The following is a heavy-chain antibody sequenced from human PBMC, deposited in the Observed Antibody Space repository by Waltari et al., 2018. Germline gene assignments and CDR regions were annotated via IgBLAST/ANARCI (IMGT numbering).Heavy chain of an antibody. CDR3: AGSHSREYYHMDV. J-gene: IGHJ6*03. D-gene: IGHD6-13*01. V-gene: IGHV3-30*03. CDR2: KTYDMRNQ. CDR1: GFTFSSYV. Sequence: QAQWVDSGGGVVQPGMSLRLSWAASGFTFSSYVTHWVRQARGEGRGWVAVKTYDMRNQVYADLRKGRFNSSRDNSKNTLYLKINSLRAEEAAVYYCAGSHSREYYHMDVSGKGTTVTVSS.